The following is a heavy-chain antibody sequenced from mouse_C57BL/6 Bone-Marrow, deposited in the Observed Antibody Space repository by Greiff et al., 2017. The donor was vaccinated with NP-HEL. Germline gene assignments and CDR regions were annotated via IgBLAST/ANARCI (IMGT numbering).Heavy chain of an antibody. D-gene: IGHD1-1*01. Sequence: QVQLQQPGAELVRPGTSVKLSCKASGYTFTSYWMHWVKQRPGQGLEWIGVIDPSDSYTNYNQKFKGKATLTVDTSSSTAYMQLSSLTSEDSAVYYCAREYYGPWFANWGQGTLVTVSA. CDR3: AREYYGPWFAN. CDR1: GYTFTSYW. J-gene: IGHJ3*01. V-gene: IGHV1-59*01. CDR2: IDPSDSYT.